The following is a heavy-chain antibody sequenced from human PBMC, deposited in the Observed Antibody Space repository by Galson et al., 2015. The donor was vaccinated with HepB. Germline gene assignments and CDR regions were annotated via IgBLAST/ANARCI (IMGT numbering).Heavy chain of an antibody. D-gene: IGHD6-13*01. CDR3: AKVPDIAAAGTTAPGGGY. CDR2: IRYDGSNK. CDR1: GFTFSSYG. Sequence: SLRLSCAASGFTFSSYGMHWVRQAPGKGLEWVAFIRYDGSNKYYADSVKGRFTISRDNSKNTLYLQMNSLRAEDTAVYYCAKVPDIAAAGTTAPGGGYWGQGTLVTVSS. J-gene: IGHJ4*02. V-gene: IGHV3-30*02.